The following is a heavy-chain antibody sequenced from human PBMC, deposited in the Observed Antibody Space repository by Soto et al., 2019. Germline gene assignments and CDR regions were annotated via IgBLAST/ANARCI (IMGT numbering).Heavy chain of an antibody. Sequence: ASVKVSCKVSGYTLTELSMHWVRRAPGKGLEWMGGFDPEDGETIYAKKFQGRVTMTEETSTVPAFIELSSLRFEDTAVYFCATGGALEWLPLDAFDIWGQGTMVTVSS. V-gene: IGHV1-24*01. CDR2: FDPEDGET. CDR1: GYTLTELS. CDR3: ATGGALEWLPLDAFDI. J-gene: IGHJ3*02. D-gene: IGHD3-3*01.